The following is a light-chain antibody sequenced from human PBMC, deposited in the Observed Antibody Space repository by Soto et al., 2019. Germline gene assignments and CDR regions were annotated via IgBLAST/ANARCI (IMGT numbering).Light chain of an antibody. CDR2: SSS. V-gene: IGKV1-39*01. CDR1: QSISVY. Sequence: DIQMTQSPSSLSAYVGDRVTITCRASQSISVYLNWYQQKPGKAPNLLIYSSSSLESGVPSRFSGSGSGTDCTLTISSLQPEDFATYFCQQSYSRPRAFGQGTKVEI. J-gene: IGKJ1*01. CDR3: QQSYSRPRA.